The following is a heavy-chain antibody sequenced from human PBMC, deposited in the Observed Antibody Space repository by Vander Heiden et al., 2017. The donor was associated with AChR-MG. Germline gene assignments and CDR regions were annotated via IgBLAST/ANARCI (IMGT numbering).Heavy chain of an antibody. V-gene: IGHV3-9*01. CDR2: ISWNSGSI. CDR3: AKGYCSSTSCYFDY. J-gene: IGHJ4*02. CDR1: GFTFDDYA. Sequence: EVQLVESGGGLVQPGRSLRLSCAASGFTFDDYAMHWVRQAPGKGLEWVSGISWNSGSIGYADSVKGRFTISRDNAKNSLYLQMNSLRAEDTALYYCAKGYCSSTSCYFDYWGQGTLVTVSS. D-gene: IGHD2-2*01.